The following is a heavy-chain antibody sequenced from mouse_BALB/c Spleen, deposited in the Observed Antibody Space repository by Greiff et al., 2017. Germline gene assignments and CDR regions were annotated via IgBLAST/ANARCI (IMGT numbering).Heavy chain of an antibody. D-gene: IGHD1-1*01. CDR3: ARDYYYGSSHAMDY. CDR1: GFTFSDYG. J-gene: IGHJ4*01. CDR2: ISNLAYSI. V-gene: IGHV5-15*02. Sequence: EVKLVESGGGLVQPGGSRKLSCAASGFTFSDYGMAWVRQAPGKGPEWVAFISNLAYSIYYADTVTGRFTISRENAKNTLYLEMSSLRSEDTAMYYCARDYYYGSSHAMDYWGQGTSVTVSS.